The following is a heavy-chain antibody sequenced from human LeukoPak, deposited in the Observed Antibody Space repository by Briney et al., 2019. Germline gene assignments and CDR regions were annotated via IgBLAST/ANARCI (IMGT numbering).Heavy chain of an antibody. J-gene: IGHJ5*02. CDR1: GGSISSGSYY. CDR2: IYTSGGT. D-gene: IGHD2-2*01. V-gene: IGHV4-61*02. CDR3: ARVPAALNWFDP. Sequence: SETLSLTCTVSGGSISSGSYYWSWIRQPAGKGLEWIGRIYTSGGTNYNPSLKSRVTISVDTSKNQFSLKLSSVTAADTAVYYCARVPAALNWFDPWGQGTLVTVSS.